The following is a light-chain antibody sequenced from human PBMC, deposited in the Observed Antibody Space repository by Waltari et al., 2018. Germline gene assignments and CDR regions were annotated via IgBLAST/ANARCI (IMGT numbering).Light chain of an antibody. CDR1: KLGAKY. J-gene: IGLJ2*01. CDR3: QAWDSSTVV. Sequence: SYELTQPPSVSVSPGQTASIPCSGDKLGAKYVSWYHHKPGQSPVLVIYEDNKRPSGIPERFSGSNSGNTATLTISGTQAMDEADYYCQAWDSSTVVFAGGTKLTVL. V-gene: IGLV3-1*01. CDR2: EDN.